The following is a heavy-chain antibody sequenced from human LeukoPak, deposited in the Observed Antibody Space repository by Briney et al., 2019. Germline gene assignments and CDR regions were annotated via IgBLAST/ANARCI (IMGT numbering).Heavy chain of an antibody. Sequence: PSETLSLTCTVSGGSVSSGSYYWSWIRQPPGKGLEWIGYIYYGGSTNYNPSLKSRVTISVDTSKNQFSLKLCSVTAADTAVYYCASGGPYYYGSGSYPHWGQGTLVTVSS. CDR3: ASGGPYYYGSGSYPH. CDR2: IYYGGST. J-gene: IGHJ4*02. V-gene: IGHV4-61*01. CDR1: GGSVSSGSYY. D-gene: IGHD3-10*01.